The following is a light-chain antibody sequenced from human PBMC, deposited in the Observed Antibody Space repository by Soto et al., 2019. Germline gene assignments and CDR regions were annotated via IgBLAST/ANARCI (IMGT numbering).Light chain of an antibody. CDR2: KAS. J-gene: IGKJ4*01. CDR1: QSINSW. Sequence: DIQMTQSPSALSASVGDRVTLTCRASQSINSWLAWYQQRPGKGPKLLIHKASILEGGVPSRFSGSASGTEFPLTISSLQPDDFATYYCLQYNHYPLTFGGGTKVEIK. CDR3: LQYNHYPLT. V-gene: IGKV1-5*03.